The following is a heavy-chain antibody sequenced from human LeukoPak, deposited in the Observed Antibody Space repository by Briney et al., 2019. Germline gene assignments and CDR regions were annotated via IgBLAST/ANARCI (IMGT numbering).Heavy chain of an antibody. CDR3: ASSSIAAPHLGY. CDR1: GGSISSYY. J-gene: IGHJ4*02. V-gene: IGHV4-59*12. Sequence: SETLSLTCTVSGGSISSYYWSWIRQPPGKGLEWIGYIYYSGSTNYNPSLKSRVNTSKNQFSLKLSSVTAADTAVYYCASSSIAAPHLGYWGQGTLVTVSS. D-gene: IGHD6-6*01. CDR2: IYYSGST.